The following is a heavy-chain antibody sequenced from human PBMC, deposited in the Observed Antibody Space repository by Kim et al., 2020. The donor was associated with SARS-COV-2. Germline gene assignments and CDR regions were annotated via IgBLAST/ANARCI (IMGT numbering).Heavy chain of an antibody. CDR1: GFTFSAYA. J-gene: IGHJ1*01. D-gene: IGHD3-22*01. V-gene: IGHV3-23*01. CDR2: ISGSDGTT. CDR3: ARHFGSSGSECHH. Sequence: GGSLRLSCAASGFTFSAYAVGWVRQAPGKGLEWVSSISGSDGTTYYADSVKGRFIISRDNSKNTLHLQMNSLRAEDTAIYYCARHFGSSGSECHHWGQGTLVTASS.